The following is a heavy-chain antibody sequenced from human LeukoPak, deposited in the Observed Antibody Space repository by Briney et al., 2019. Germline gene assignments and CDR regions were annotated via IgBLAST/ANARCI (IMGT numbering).Heavy chain of an antibody. D-gene: IGHD3-10*01. V-gene: IGHV5-51*01. CDR2: IYPGDSAT. CDR1: GYRFTSHW. CDR3: ASPYGSGSKYPYYFDF. J-gene: IGHJ4*02. Sequence: GASLKISCKGSGYRFTSHWIGWVRHPPGKGLESMGIIYPGDSATRYSPSFQGQVTVSADKSISTAYLQWSSLKASDTAMYYCASPYGSGSKYPYYFDFWGQGTLVTVSS.